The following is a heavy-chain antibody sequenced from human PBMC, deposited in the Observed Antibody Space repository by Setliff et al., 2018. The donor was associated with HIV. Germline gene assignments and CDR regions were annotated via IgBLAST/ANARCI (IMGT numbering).Heavy chain of an antibody. CDR2: IYHSGST. D-gene: IGHD3-10*01. CDR3: ATDLAWPGYFDY. V-gene: IGHV4-4*02. Sequence: SETLSLTCAVSGGSISSSNWWSCVRQPPGKGLEWLGEIYHSGSTNYNPSLKSRVTISVDKSKNQFSLKLSSVTAAGTAVYYCATDLAWPGYFDYWGQGTLVTVSS. CDR1: GGSISSSNW. J-gene: IGHJ4*02.